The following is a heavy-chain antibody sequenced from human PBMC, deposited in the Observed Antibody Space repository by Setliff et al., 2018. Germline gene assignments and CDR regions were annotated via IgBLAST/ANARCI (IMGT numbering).Heavy chain of an antibody. CDR2: XXXXXXX. Sequence: SETLSLTCTVSGYSISNDYFWGWIRQPPGKGLEWXGSXXXXXXXXXXXSXXXRVTISVDTSKNQFSLNLSSVTAADTAVYYCAKHRSYFDYWGQGTLVTVST. CDR1: GYSISNDYF. J-gene: IGHJ4*02. CDR3: AKHRSYFDY. V-gene: IGHV4-38-2*02.